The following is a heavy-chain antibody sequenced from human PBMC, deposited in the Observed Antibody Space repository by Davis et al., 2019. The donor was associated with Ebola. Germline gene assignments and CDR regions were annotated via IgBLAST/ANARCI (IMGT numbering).Heavy chain of an antibody. Sequence: PGGSLRLSCAASGFTFSDYYMSWIRQAPGKGLEWVSYISSSGSTIYYADSVKGRFTISRDNAKNSLYLQMNSLRAEDTAVYYCARDTVELFYNWFDPWGQGTLVTVSS. V-gene: IGHV3-11*01. D-gene: IGHD1-7*01. CDR2: ISSSGSTI. CDR3: ARDTVELFYNWFDP. CDR1: GFTFSDYY. J-gene: IGHJ5*02.